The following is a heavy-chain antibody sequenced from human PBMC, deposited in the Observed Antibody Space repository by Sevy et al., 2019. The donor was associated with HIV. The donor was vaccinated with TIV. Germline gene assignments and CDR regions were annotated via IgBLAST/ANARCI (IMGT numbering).Heavy chain of an antibody. D-gene: IGHD6-19*01. V-gene: IGHV5-51*01. J-gene: IGHJ4*02. CDR2: MSPGDSDP. CDR1: AYTFTTHW. Sequence: GESLKISCKGSAYTFTTHWIGWVRQMPGKGLEWMGIMSPGDSDPRYSRSFQGQVTMSVDKSVSTAYLQWHSLETSDTAIYCCARLDSYSIGWSPRYYFDYWGQGTLVTVSS. CDR3: ARLDSYSIGWSPRYYFDY.